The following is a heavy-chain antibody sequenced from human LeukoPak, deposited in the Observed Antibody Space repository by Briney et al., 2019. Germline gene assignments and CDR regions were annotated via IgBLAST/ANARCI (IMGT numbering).Heavy chain of an antibody. D-gene: IGHD3-22*01. CDR1: GYTFTGYY. V-gene: IGHV1-2*06. CDR2: INPNSGGT. CDR3: ARGGCDSSGYYYVFSLDY. J-gene: IGHJ4*02. Sequence: ASVKVSCKASGYTFTGYYMHWVRQAPGQGLEWMGRINPNSGGTNYAQKFQCRVTMTRDTSISTAYMELSRLRSDDTAVYYCARGGCDSSGYYYVFSLDYWGQGTLVTVSS.